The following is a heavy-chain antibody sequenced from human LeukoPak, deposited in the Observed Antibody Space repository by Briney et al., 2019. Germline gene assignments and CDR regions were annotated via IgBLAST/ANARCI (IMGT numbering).Heavy chain of an antibody. V-gene: IGHV1-18*01. J-gene: IGHJ6*02. CDR2: ISAYNGNT. D-gene: IGHD4-11*01. Sequence: ASVKVSCKTSGYTFISYDIVWVRQAPGQGLEWMGWISAYNGNTNYAQKFQGRVTITADKSTSTAYMELSSLRSEDTAVYYCAREVTTVIVDYYYGMDVWGQGTTVTVSS. CDR1: GYTFISYD. CDR3: AREVTTVIVDYYYGMDV.